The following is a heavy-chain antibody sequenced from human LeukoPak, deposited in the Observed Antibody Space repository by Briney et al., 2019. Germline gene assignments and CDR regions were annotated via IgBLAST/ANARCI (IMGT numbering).Heavy chain of an antibody. CDR1: GGTFTNYA. V-gene: IGHV1-69*01. CDR3: ARVNGGNSYDAFDI. Sequence: SVKVSCKASGGTFTNYAFTWVRQAPGQGLEWMGGIIPVFGTTNYAQKFQGRVTITADESTTTAYMELRSLRSEDTAVYYCARVNGGNSYDAFDIWGQGTMVTVSS. CDR2: IIPVFGTT. J-gene: IGHJ3*02. D-gene: IGHD4-23*01.